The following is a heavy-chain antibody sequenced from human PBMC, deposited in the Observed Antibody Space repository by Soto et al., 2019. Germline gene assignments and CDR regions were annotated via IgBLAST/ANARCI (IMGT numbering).Heavy chain of an antibody. CDR3: SSDKLTGTLDC. D-gene: IGHD1-20*01. CDR2: INAGNGNT. V-gene: IGHV1-3*05. J-gene: IGHJ4*02. CDR1: GYTFTSYA. Sequence: QVQLVQSGAEEKKPGASVKVSCKASGYTFTSYAMHWVRQAPGQRLEWMGWINAGNGNTKYSQKFQGRVTITRDTSASTAYMEIIRLRAEVTAVYYCSSDKLTGTLDCWGQGALVTVSS.